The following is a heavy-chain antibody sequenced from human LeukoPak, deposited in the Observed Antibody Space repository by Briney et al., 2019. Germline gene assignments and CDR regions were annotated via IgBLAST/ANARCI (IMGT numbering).Heavy chain of an antibody. CDR1: GFTFSSYS. D-gene: IGHD6-13*01. CDR2: ISSSSSTI. V-gene: IGHV3-48*01. Sequence: GGSLRLSCAASGFTFSSYSMNWVRQAPGKGLEWVSYISSSSSTIYYADSVKGRFTISGDNAKNSLYLQMNSLRAEDTAVYYCARESSSGYIDYWGQGTLVTVSS. J-gene: IGHJ4*02. CDR3: ARESSSGYIDY.